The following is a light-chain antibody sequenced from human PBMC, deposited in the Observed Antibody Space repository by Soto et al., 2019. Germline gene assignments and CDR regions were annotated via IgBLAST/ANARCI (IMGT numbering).Light chain of an antibody. CDR1: QSVSSSY. Sequence: EIVLTQSPGTLSLSPGERATLSCRASQSVSSSYLAWYQQKPGQAPRLLIYGASSRATGIPDRFSGSGSGTDFTLTISRLEPEDFAVYYCQQYGSITSPYTFGQGTKLEIK. CDR3: QQYGSITSPYT. CDR2: GAS. V-gene: IGKV3-20*01. J-gene: IGKJ2*01.